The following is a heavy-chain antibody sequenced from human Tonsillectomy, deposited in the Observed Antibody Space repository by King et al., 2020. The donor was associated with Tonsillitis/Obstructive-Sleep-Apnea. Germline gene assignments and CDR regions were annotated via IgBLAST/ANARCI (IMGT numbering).Heavy chain of an antibody. J-gene: IGHJ4*02. D-gene: IGHD4-17*01. CDR2: INWDGVRT. CDR1: GFTFDDFG. V-gene: IGHV3-20*04. Sequence: VQLVESGGGVVRPGGSLRLSCAASGFTFDDFGMSWVRQAPGKGLEWVSGINWDGVRTGYADSVKGRFTLSRDNAKNSLYLQMSSLRAEDTAFYYCARNYGDPDCWGQGTLVTVSS. CDR3: ARNYGDPDC.